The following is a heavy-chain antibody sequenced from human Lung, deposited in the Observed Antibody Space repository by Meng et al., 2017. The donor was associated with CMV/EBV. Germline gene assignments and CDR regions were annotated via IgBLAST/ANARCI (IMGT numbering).Heavy chain of an antibody. CDR1: GGSFSGYY. V-gene: IGHV4-34*01. CDR2: INHSGST. Sequence: SETLSLXXAVYGGSFSGYYWSWIRQPPGKGLEWIGEINHSGSTNYNPSLKSRVTISVDTSKNQFSLKLSSVTAADTAVYYCARRRTIFGVVIDYGMDVWGPGTXVPVAS. CDR3: ARRRTIFGVVIDYGMDV. D-gene: IGHD3-3*01. J-gene: IGHJ6*02.